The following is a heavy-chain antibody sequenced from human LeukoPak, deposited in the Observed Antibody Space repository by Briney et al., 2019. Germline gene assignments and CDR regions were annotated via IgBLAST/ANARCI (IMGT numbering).Heavy chain of an antibody. CDR1: GFTYNNYA. J-gene: IGHJ3*02. CDR3: AKVLNYYGAFDI. D-gene: IGHD3-22*01. CDR2: ISASGITT. Sequence: GGSLRLSCAASGFTYNNYAMSWVRQAPGKGLEWGSGISASGITTYYADSVKGRLTISKDNSQNTLYLQMSNLRLEDTAVYYCAKVLNYYGAFDIWGQGTVVTVSS. V-gene: IGHV3-23*01.